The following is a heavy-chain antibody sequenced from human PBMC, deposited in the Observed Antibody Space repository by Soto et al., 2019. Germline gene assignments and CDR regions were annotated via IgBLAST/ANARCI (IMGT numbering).Heavy chain of an antibody. V-gene: IGHV3-30*03. J-gene: IGHJ4*02. Sequence: QVQLVESGGGVVQPGASLRLSCAASGFRFKSFVMHWVRQAPGKGLDWVAFTSYDGNNKDYGDSVKGRFTVSRDNSPNTLHLQMDFLRPEDTALYYCARWGTTGGFDLWGQGTLVSVSS. CDR3: ARWGTTGGFDL. D-gene: IGHD3-16*01. CDR2: TSYDGNNK. CDR1: GFRFKSFV.